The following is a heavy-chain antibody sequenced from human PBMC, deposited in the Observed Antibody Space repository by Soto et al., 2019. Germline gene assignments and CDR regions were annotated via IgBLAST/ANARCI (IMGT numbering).Heavy chain of an antibody. CDR2: MNPNSGNT. J-gene: IGHJ4*02. CDR1: GYTFTSYD. D-gene: IGHD3-16*02. Sequence: ASVKVSCKASGYTFTSYDINWVRQATGQGLEWMGWMNPNSGNTGYAQKFQGRVTMTRNTSISTAYMELSSLRSEDTAVYYCARARLSVWGSYRYRNFDYWGQGTLVTVSS. V-gene: IGHV1-8*01. CDR3: ARARLSVWGSYRYRNFDY.